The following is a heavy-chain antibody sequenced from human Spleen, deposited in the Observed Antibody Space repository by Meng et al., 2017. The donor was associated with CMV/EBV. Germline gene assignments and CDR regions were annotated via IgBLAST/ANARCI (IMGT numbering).Heavy chain of an antibody. D-gene: IGHD6-19*01. CDR1: GFPFSSYA. CDR2: TDGGNT. Sequence: GESLKISCAASGFPFSSYAMTWVRQAPGKGLEWVSATDGGNTYYADSVRGRFTISRDISKNALFLQMNSLRVEDTAVYYCARVPVDGNGWHYFDSWGQGTLVTVSS. CDR3: ARVPVDGNGWHYFDS. J-gene: IGHJ4*02. V-gene: IGHV3-23*01.